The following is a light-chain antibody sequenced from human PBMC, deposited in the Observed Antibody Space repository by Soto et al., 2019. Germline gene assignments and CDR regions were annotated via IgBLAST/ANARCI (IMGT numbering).Light chain of an antibody. J-gene: IGLJ1*01. V-gene: IGLV2-8*01. CDR1: SSDVGTYNH. CDR2: EVS. Sequence: QSVLTQPPSASGSPGQSVTISCSGTSSDVGTYNHVSWYQQHPGKAPKLMIYEVSTRPSGVPDRFSGSKSGNTASLTVSGLQAEDEADYYCSSYADSNNYVFGTVTKLTVL. CDR3: SSYADSNNYV.